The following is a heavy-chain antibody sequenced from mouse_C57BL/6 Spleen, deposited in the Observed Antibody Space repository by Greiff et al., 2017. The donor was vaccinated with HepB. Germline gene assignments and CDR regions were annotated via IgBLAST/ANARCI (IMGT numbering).Heavy chain of an antibody. V-gene: IGHV1-66*01. D-gene: IGHD2-3*01. J-gene: IGHJ4*01. CDR3: ARGDGYYGAMDY. Sequence: VQLQQSGPELVKPGASVKISCKASGYSFTSYYIHWVKQRPGQGLEWIGWIYPGSGNTKYNEKFKGKATLTADISSSTAYMQLSSLTSEDSAVYYCARGDGYYGAMDYWGQGTSVTVSS. CDR1: GYSFTSYY. CDR2: IYPGSGNT.